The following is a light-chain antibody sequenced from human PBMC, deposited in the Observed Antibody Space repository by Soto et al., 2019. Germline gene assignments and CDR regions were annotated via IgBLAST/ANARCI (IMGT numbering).Light chain of an antibody. Sequence: DIVMTQTPLSSPVTLGQAASISCRSSQSLVHSDGNTYLSWFHQRPGQPPRLLIYKVSDRFSGVPERFSGSGAETDFTLTISRVEAEDVGLYYCMQATQSTWTFGQGTKVEIK. J-gene: IGKJ1*01. V-gene: IGKV2-24*01. CDR1: QSLVHSDGNTY. CDR2: KVS. CDR3: MQATQSTWT.